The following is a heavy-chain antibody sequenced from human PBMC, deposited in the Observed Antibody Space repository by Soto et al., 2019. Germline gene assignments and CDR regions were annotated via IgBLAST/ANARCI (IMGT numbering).Heavy chain of an antibody. D-gene: IGHD3-22*01. V-gene: IGHV3-49*03. CDR2: IRPKVYGRAI. Sequence: EEQLEESGGDLVEPGRSLRLSCTASGFTFGDYAMSWFRQAPGKGLEWVGFIRPKVYGRAIDYAAPVKGRFSISRDDSKNIAYLQMNSLKSEDTAVYYCARDGGYCGYGCHIGNWYFGLWGRGTLVTVSS. CDR3: ARDGGYCGYGCHIGNWYFGL. J-gene: IGHJ2*01. CDR1: GFTFGDYA.